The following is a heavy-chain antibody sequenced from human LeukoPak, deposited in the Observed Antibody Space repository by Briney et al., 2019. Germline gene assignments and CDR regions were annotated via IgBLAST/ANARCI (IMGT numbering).Heavy chain of an antibody. CDR1: GDSIRRYY. CDR3: ARSENYDFWSGYYIGH. V-gene: IGHV4-59*01. CDR2: IYYSGST. D-gene: IGHD3-3*01. Sequence: SQTLSLTCSVSGDSIRRYYWSWIRQPPGKGLEWIGYIYYSGSTNYNPSLKSRVTISLDTSKNQFSLKLSSVTAADTAVYYCARSENYDFWSGYYIGHWGQGTLVTVSS. J-gene: IGHJ4*02.